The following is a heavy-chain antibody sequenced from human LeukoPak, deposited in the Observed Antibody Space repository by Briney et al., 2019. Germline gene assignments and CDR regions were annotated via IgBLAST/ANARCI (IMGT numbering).Heavy chain of an antibody. V-gene: IGHV4-39*07. J-gene: IGHJ5*02. CDR3: ARAHTMIVVVIETSLGFDP. CDR2: IYYSGST. CDR1: GGSISSSSYY. Sequence: SETLSLTCTVSGGSISSSSYYWGWIRQPPGKGLEWIGSIYYSGSTYYNPSLKSRVTISVDTSKNQFSLKLSSVTAADTAVYYCARAHTMIVVVIETSLGFDPWGQGTLVTVSS. D-gene: IGHD3-22*01.